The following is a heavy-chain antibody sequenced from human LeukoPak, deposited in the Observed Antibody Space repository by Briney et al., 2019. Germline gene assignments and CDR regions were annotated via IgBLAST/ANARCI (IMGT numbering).Heavy chain of an antibody. CDR3: AKGKRYPDY. J-gene: IGHJ4*02. D-gene: IGHD1-1*01. V-gene: IGHV3-7*03. CDR1: GFTFSESW. Sequence: GGSLRLSCVVSGFTFSESWMSWVRQAPGKGLGWVASLNLDGSDKYYVDSVKGRFTFSRDNAKNSLYLQMDSLRVEDTAVYYCAKGKRYPDYWGQGTLVTVSS. CDR2: LNLDGSDK.